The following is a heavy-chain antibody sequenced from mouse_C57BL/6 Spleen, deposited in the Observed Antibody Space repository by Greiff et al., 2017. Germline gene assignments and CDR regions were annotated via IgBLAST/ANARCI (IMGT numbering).Heavy chain of an antibody. Sequence: EVKLVESGPGLAKPSQTLSLTCSVTGYSITSDYWNWLRKFPGNKLEYMGYISYSGSTYYNPSLKSRISITRDTAKNQYYLQLNSVTTEDTATYYGARSDGSSWYFDVWGTGTTVTVSS. CDR2: ISYSGST. V-gene: IGHV3-8*01. CDR3: ARSDGSSWYFDV. J-gene: IGHJ1*03. CDR1: GYSITSDY. D-gene: IGHD1-1*01.